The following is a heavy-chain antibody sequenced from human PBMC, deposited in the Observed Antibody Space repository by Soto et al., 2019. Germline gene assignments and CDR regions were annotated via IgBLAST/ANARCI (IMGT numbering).Heavy chain of an antibody. D-gene: IGHD2-15*01. J-gene: IGHJ4*02. CDR1: GGSISSGGYS. CDR2: IYHGST. V-gene: IGHV4-30-2*01. Sequence: SETLSLTCTVSGGSISSGGYSWSWIRQPPGKGLEWIGYIYHGSTYYNPSLKSRVTISVDRSKNQFSLNLSLVTAADTAVYYCATMGTPATGLYYFDYWGQGTLVTVSS. CDR3: ATMGTPATGLYYFDY.